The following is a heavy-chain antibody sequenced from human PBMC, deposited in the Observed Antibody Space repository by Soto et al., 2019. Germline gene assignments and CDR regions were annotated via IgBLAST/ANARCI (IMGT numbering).Heavy chain of an antibody. J-gene: IGHJ5*02. CDR1: GFTFSSNW. D-gene: IGHD6-13*01. CDR3: ETVGTGSYNWFDP. Sequence: EVQLVESGGGLVQPGGSLRLSCAAAGFTFSSNWMHWVRQAPGKGLVWLSRINSDGTTTTYADSVKGRFTISIDNSKNTVYLQINNLRADDTDVYYCETVGTGSYNWFDPWGQGTLVTVSS. CDR2: INSDGTTT. V-gene: IGHV3-74*01.